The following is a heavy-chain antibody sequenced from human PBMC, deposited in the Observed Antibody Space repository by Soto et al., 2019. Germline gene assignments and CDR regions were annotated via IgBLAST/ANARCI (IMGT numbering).Heavy chain of an antibody. CDR2: MNPNSGNT. V-gene: IGHV1-8*01. J-gene: IGHJ3*02. Sequence: GASVKVSCKASGYTLTSYDINWVRQATGQGLEWMGWMNPNSGNTGYAQKFQGRVTMTRNTSISTAYMELSSLRSEDTAVYYCARGLFGVPEGDAFAIWGQGTMVTVSS. CDR3: ARGLFGVPEGDAFAI. D-gene: IGHD2-8*01. CDR1: GYTLTSYD.